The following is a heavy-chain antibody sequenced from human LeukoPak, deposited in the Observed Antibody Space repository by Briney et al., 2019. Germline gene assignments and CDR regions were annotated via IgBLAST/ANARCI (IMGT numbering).Heavy chain of an antibody. V-gene: IGHV4-4*02. CDR3: ASSSRWELRYYFDY. J-gene: IGHJ4*02. CDR2: IYHSGST. D-gene: IGHD1-26*01. Sequence: SETLSLTCAVSGGSISSSNWWSWVRQPPGKGLEWIGEIYHSGSTNYNPSLKSRVTISVDTSKNQFSLKLSSVTAADTAVYYCASSSRWELRYYFDYWGQGTLVTVSS. CDR1: GGSISSSNW.